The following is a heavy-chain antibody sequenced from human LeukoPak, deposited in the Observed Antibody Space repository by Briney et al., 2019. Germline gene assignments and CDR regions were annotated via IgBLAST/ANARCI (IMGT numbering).Heavy chain of an antibody. V-gene: IGHV1-46*01. J-gene: IGHJ4*02. D-gene: IGHD6-13*01. CDR2: INPSGGST. CDR1: GYTFTSYY. CDR3: ARDGSSWYVDSPFDY. Sequence: ASVKVSCKASGYTFTSYYMHWVRQAPGQGLEWMGIINPSGGSTSYAQKFQGRVTMTRDTSTSTVYMGLSSLRSEDTAVYYCARDGSSWYVDSPFDYWGQGTLVTVSS.